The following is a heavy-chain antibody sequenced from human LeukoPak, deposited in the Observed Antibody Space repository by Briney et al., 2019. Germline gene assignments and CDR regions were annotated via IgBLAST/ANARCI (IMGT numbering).Heavy chain of an antibody. Sequence: SETLSLTCTVSGGSISAYRWSWIRQSAGKGLEWIGLIYTSGSTNYNPSLKSRVTMSVDTSKNQFSLKLSSVTAADTAVYYCARALRSVLGYWGQGTLVTVSS. CDR2: IYTSGST. CDR3: ARALRSVLGY. D-gene: IGHD4-17*01. J-gene: IGHJ4*02. CDR1: GGSISAYR. V-gene: IGHV4-4*07.